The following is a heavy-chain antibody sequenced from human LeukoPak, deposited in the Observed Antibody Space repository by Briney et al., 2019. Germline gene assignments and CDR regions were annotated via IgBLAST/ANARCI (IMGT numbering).Heavy chain of an antibody. CDR1: EFSVGSNY. Sequence: QSGGSLRLSCAASEFSVGSNYMTWVRQAPGKGLEWVSAISGSGGSTYYADSVKGRFTISRDNSKNTLYLQMNSLRAEDTAVYYCAKLRGEGYYMDVWGKGTTVTVSS. V-gene: IGHV3-23*01. CDR3: AKLRGEGYYMDV. D-gene: IGHD3-10*01. CDR2: ISGSGGST. J-gene: IGHJ6*03.